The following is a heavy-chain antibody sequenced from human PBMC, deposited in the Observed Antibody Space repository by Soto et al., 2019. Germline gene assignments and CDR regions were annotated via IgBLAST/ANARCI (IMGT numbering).Heavy chain of an antibody. Sequence: EVQMVESGGCLVQPGGSLRLSCAVSGLIFSDYWMTWVRQAPGKGLEWVATISPEGSEKYYVDSLKGRFTISRDNAKNSLYLQMISLRAEDTALYYCARARIDYWGRGTLITVSS. J-gene: IGHJ4*02. CDR1: GLIFSDYW. CDR3: ARARIDY. CDR2: ISPEGSEK. V-gene: IGHV3-7*03.